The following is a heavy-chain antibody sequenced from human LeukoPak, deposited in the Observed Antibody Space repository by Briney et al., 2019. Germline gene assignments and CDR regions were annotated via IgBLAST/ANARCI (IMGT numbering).Heavy chain of an antibody. J-gene: IGHJ4*02. D-gene: IGHD4-11*01. V-gene: IGHV4-4*07. CDR2: IYTSGST. Sequence: SSETLSLTRTVSGGSISSYYWSWIRQPAGKGLEWIGRIYTSGSTNYNPSLKSRVTMSVDTSKNQFSLKLSSVTAADTAVYYCARQKPSTFRQYGRGRPLDSWGQGTLVTVSS. CDR3: ARQKPSTFRQYGRGRPLDS. CDR1: GGSISSYY.